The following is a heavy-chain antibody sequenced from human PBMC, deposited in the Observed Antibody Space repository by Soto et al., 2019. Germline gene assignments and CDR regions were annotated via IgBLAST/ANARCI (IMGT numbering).Heavy chain of an antibody. Sequence: PGGSLRLSCVASGFTFNYFWMTWVRQAPGKGLEWVAKIKQDGSQRYYVDSVQGRFTISRDDPKNSLYLQMNSLRAEDTAVYYCAKVREQWLANGYYFDYWGQGTLVTVSS. J-gene: IGHJ4*02. CDR3: AKVREQWLANGYYFDY. CDR2: IKQDGSQR. CDR1: GFTFNYFW. D-gene: IGHD6-19*01. V-gene: IGHV3-7*03.